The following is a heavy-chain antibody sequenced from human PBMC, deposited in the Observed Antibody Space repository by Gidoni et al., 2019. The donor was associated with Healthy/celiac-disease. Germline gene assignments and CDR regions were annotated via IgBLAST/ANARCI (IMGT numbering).Heavy chain of an antibody. CDR2: IYYSGST. V-gene: IGHV4-59*01. J-gene: IGHJ3*02. CDR3: ARGGYYGSGSNGYDAFDI. D-gene: IGHD3-10*01. Sequence: QVQLQESGPGLGKPSETLSITCTVSGGSISSYNWSWIRQPPGKGLEWIGYIYYSGSTNYNPSLKSRVTISVDTSKNQFSLKLSSVTAADTAVYYCARGGYYGSGSNGYDAFDIWGQGTMVTVSS. CDR1: GGSISSYN.